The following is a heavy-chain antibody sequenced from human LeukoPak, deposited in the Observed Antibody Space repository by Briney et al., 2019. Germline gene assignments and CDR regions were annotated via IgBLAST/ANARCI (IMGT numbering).Heavy chain of an antibody. CDR1: GFTLSSYW. CDR3: ARYCSGGSCWDS. V-gene: IGHV3-7*01. Sequence: GSLRLSCAASGFTLSSYWMSWVRQAPGKGLEWVANIRPDGSEIYYGDSVKGRFTISRDNAKNSLYLQMNSLRAEDTAVYYCARYCSGGSCWDSWGQGTLVTVSS. CDR2: IRPDGSEI. J-gene: IGHJ4*02. D-gene: IGHD2-15*01.